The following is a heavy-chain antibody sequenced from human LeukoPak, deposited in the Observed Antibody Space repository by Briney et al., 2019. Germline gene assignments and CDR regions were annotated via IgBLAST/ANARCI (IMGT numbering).Heavy chain of an antibody. J-gene: IGHJ5*02. CDR2: INAGNGNT. CDR1: GYTFTSYA. D-gene: IGHD3-3*01. V-gene: IGHV1-3*03. CDR3: ARAHVDYDFWSGFAEPENWFDP. Sequence: ASVKVSCKASGYTFTSYAMHWVRQAPGQRLEWMGWINAGNGNTKYSQEFQGRVTITRDTSASTAYMELSSLRSEDMAVYYCARAHVDYDFWSGFAEPENWFDPWGQGTLVTVSS.